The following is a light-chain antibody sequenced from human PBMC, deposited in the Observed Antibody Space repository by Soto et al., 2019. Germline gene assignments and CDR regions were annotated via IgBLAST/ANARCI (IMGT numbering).Light chain of an antibody. CDR2: GAS. V-gene: IGKV3-20*01. J-gene: IGKJ2*01. Sequence: EIVLTQSPGTLSLSPGERATLSCRASQRVSSNYLAWYQQKPGQAPRLLIYGASSRTTVIPDRFSGSGSGTDFMLTISSLEQEDFVVYDCQQYGSSLESNFGQGPQLEIK. CDR1: QRVSSNY. CDR3: QQYGSSLESN.